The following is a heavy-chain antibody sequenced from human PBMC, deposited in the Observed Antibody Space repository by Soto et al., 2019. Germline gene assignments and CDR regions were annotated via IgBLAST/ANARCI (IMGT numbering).Heavy chain of an antibody. CDR1: GYPFTTYA. CDR2: INAGNGKT. V-gene: IGHV1-3*01. D-gene: IGHD2-8*02. CDR3: ARSHSQYCNGFDP. Sequence: ASFKVSCKSSGYPFTTYAVHWVRQAPGRRLQCIVCINAGNGKTTYSQKFQGRVTITRDTSASTAYMELSSLRSEDTDVSYCARSHSQYCNGFDPWGQGTLVTVSS. J-gene: IGHJ5*02.